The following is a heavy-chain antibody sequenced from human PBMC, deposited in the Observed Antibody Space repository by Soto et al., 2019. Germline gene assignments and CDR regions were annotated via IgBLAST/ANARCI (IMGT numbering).Heavy chain of an antibody. Sequence: QVHLVQSGAEVKKPGSSVNVSCKASGGTFSNYAITWVRQAPGQGLEWVGRIIPIFGTTNVAQKFKGRVTITADESTTTAYMELSGLRSEDTAVYYCAKDGGADGYFGNWLDPWGQGTLVTVSS. V-gene: IGHV1-69*15. CDR3: AKDGGADGYFGNWLDP. CDR1: GGTFSNYA. J-gene: IGHJ5*02. CDR2: IIPIFGTT. D-gene: IGHD5-12*01.